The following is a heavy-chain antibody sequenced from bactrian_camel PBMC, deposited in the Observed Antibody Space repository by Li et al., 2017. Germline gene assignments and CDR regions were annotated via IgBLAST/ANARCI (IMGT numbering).Heavy chain of an antibody. Sequence: VQLVESGGGLVQPGGSLRLSCTTSGITFSTYDMNWVRQTPGKGLDWVSSINSDDGKTAYADSVKGRFTISRVNAKNTLYLQMNSLKTEDTAVYYCATAGNYHWGQGTQVTVS. CDR2: INSDDGKT. V-gene: IGHV3S40*01. J-gene: IGHJ4*01. CDR3: ATAGNYH. D-gene: IGHD2*01. CDR1: GITFSTYD.